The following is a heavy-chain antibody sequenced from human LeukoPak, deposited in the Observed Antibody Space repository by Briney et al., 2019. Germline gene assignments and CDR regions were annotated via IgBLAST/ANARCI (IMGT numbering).Heavy chain of an antibody. CDR2: INHSGST. Sequence: SETLSLTCAVYGGSFSGYYWSWIRQPPGKGLEWIGEINHSGSTNYNPSLKSRVTISVDTSKNQFSLKLSSVTAADTGVYYCARLRLGLDYWGQGTLVTVSS. V-gene: IGHV4-34*01. J-gene: IGHJ4*02. CDR3: ARLRLGLDY. CDR1: GGSFSGYY. D-gene: IGHD3-16*01.